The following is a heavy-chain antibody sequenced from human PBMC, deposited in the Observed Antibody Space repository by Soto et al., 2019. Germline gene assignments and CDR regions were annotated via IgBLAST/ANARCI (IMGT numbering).Heavy chain of an antibody. CDR3: AKDCRRLAVTGSAFDS. D-gene: IGHD6-19*01. V-gene: IGHV3-23*01. J-gene: IGHJ4*02. CDR1: GFTFNDYA. Sequence: EVQLLESGGGFVQPGGSLRLSCAASGFTFNDYAMAWVRQAPGQGLEWVSSISGSGGHSSYVDSVRGRFTISRDNVNNFLSLDMSDLRAEDTALYYCAKDCRRLAVTGSAFDSWGQGALVTVSS. CDR2: ISGSGGHS.